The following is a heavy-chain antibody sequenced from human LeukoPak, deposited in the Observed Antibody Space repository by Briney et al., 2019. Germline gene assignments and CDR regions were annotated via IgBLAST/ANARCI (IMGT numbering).Heavy chain of an antibody. Sequence: GGSLRLSCAASGFTFSKYAMHWVRQAPGKGLEWLSVISYDGNNKFYADYVKGRFTVSRDNSKYTLYLQMDSLRIDDTAVYWCARGPAFGVLFEGFDYWGQGTLATVSS. CDR1: GFTFSKYA. CDR2: ISYDGNNK. D-gene: IGHD3-10*01. J-gene: IGHJ4*02. V-gene: IGHV3-30*04. CDR3: ARGPAFGVLFEGFDY.